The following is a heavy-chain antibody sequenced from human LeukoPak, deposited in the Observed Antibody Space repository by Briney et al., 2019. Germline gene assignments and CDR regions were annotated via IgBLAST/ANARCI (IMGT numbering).Heavy chain of an antibody. CDR3: ARDPALGAPDYLDY. CDR2: TSADESIK. V-gene: IGHV3-30*03. D-gene: IGHD1-26*01. Sequence: GGSLRLSCAASGFAFSTYSMNWVRQAPGKGLEWVAVTSADESIKVYSDSVRGRFTISRDNSKNIQYLHMNSLTVNDTAVYYCARDPALGAPDYLDYWGRGTLVTVSS. CDR1: GFAFSTYS. J-gene: IGHJ4*02.